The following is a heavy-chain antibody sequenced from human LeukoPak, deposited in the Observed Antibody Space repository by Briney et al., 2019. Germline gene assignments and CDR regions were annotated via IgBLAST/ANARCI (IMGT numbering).Heavy chain of an antibody. D-gene: IGHD4-17*01. CDR3: ARGVYGDYPINPFDY. CDR2: INPSGGST. Sequence: ASVKVSCKASGYTFTSYYMHWVRQAPGQGLEWMGIINPSGGSTSYAQKFQGRVTMTRDTSTGTVYMELSSLRSEDTAVYYCARGVYGDYPINPFDYWGQGTLVTVSS. CDR1: GYTFTSYY. V-gene: IGHV1-46*01. J-gene: IGHJ4*02.